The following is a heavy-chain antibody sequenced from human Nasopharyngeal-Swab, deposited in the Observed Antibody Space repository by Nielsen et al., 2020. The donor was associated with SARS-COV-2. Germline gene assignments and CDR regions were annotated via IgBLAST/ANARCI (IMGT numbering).Heavy chain of an antibody. Sequence: WIRQPPGKGLEWIGYIYHSGSTYYNPSLKSRVTISVDRSKNQFSLKLSSVTAADTAVYYCARSEGLRPGLTYWFDPWGQGTLVTVSS. CDR2: IYHSGST. V-gene: IGHV4-30-2*01. D-gene: IGHD4-17*01. CDR3: ARSEGLRPGLTYWFDP. J-gene: IGHJ5*02.